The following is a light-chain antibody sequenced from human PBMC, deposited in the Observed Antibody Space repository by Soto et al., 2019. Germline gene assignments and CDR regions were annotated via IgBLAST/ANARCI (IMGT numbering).Light chain of an antibody. J-gene: IGKJ5*01. CDR1: QDIGNW. V-gene: IGKV1-12*01. Sequence: DSQVTQSPPSMAASVGDRVTITCRASQDIGNWMTWYQQKPGKAPKLLIYSASTLVRGVPSRFSGSGSGTEFTLTISGLRPEDSLTYYCQQAKSFPITFGQGTRLEIK. CDR2: SAS. CDR3: QQAKSFPIT.